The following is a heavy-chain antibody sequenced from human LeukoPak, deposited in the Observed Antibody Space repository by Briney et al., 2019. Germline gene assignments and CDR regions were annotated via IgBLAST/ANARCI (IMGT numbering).Heavy chain of an antibody. CDR2: INHSGST. CDR3: ARLNGNFQNFYDY. J-gene: IGHJ4*02. Sequence: SETLSLTCAVYGGSFSGYYWSWIRQPPGKGLEWIGEINHSGSTNYNPSLKSRVTISVDTSKNQFSLKLSSVTAADTALYYCARLNGNFQNFYDYWGQGTLVTVSS. D-gene: IGHD1-7*01. CDR1: GGSFSGYY. V-gene: IGHV4-34*01.